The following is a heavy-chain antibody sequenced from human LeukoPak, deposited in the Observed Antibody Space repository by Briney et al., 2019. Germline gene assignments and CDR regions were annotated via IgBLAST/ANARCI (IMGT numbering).Heavy chain of an antibody. D-gene: IGHD5-18*01. CDR1: GFTFSTYG. CDR2: IRSDGSNK. Sequence: GGSLRLSCAASGFTFSTYGMFWVRQAPGKGLEWVTFIRSDGSNKYYADSVKGRFTISRDNSKNTLYLQMNSLRAEDTAVYHCAKDGGYSFGSWGQGTLVTVSS. V-gene: IGHV3-30*02. CDR3: AKDGGYSFGS. J-gene: IGHJ4*02.